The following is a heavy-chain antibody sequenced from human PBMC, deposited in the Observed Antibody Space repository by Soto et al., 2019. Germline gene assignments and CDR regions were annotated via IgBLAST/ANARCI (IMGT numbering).Heavy chain of an antibody. V-gene: IGHV4-59*12. Sequence: SETLSLTCTVSGGSISSYYWSWIRQSPGKGLEWIGYIYYSGSTNYNPSLKSRVTISVDTSKNQFSLKLSSVTAADTAVYYCARAGLELRSFAFDIWGQGTMVTVSS. CDR3: ARAGLELRSFAFDI. J-gene: IGHJ3*02. D-gene: IGHD1-7*01. CDR2: IYYSGST. CDR1: GGSISSYY.